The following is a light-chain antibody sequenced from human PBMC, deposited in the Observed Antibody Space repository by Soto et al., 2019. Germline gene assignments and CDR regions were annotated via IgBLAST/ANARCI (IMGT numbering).Light chain of an antibody. CDR1: QSVSSY. V-gene: IGKV3-11*01. CDR3: QQRNKWVT. Sequence: DITLKHAPATLSFSIGERNTLSFRASQSVSSYLAWYQQKPGQAPRPLIYDASNRATGIPARFSGSGSGTDFTLTITSLEPEDFAVYYCQQRNKWVTVGQGTGLEIK. CDR2: DAS. J-gene: IGKJ5*01.